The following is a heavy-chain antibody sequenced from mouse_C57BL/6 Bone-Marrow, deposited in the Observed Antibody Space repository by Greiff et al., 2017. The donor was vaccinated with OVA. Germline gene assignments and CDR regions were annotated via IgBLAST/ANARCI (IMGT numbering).Heavy chain of an antibody. V-gene: IGHV5-9-1*02. CDR2: ISSGGDYI. D-gene: IGHD2-1*01. Sequence: EVHLVASGEGLVKPGGSLKLSCAASGFTFSSYAMSWVRQTPEKRLEWVAYISSGGDYIYYADTVKGRFTISRDNARNTLYLQRSSLKSEDTAMYYCTRLLDAMDYWGQGTSVTVSS. CDR1: GFTFSSYA. J-gene: IGHJ4*01. CDR3: TRLLDAMDY.